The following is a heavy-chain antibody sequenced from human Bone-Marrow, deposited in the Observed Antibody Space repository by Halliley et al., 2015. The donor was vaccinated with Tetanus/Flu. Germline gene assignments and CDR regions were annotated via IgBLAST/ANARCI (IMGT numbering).Heavy chain of an antibody. D-gene: IGHD1-26*01. CDR3: ARGISDGYYRYFDY. CDR2: ISSSGSTI. J-gene: IGHJ4*02. V-gene: IGHV3-48*03. CDR1: GFIFSSHE. Sequence: EASGFIFSSHEMNWVRQAAGKGLEWVSYISSSGSTISYSGSVKGRFTISRDNAKNSLYLQMNSLRDEDTAVYYCARGISDGYYRYFDYWGQGALVTVSS.